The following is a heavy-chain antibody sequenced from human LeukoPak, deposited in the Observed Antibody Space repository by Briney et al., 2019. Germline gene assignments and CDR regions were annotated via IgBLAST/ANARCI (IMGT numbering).Heavy chain of an antibody. J-gene: IGHJ4*02. CDR3: ARDHSSSWTYYFDY. D-gene: IGHD6-13*01. CDR1: GFTFSTYS. V-gene: IGHV3-21*01. Sequence: PGGSLRLSCAASGFTFSTYSMNWVRQAPGKGLDWVSSISSSSSYIYYADSVKGRFTISRDNAKNSLYLQMNSLRAEDTAVYYCARDHSSSWTYYFDYWGQGTLVTVSS. CDR2: ISSSSSYI.